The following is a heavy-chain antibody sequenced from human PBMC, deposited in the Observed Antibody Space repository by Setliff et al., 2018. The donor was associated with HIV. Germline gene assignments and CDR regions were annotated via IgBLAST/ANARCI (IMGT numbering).Heavy chain of an antibody. D-gene: IGHD3-9*01. V-gene: IGHV1-69*10. CDR1: AGASNTHA. Sequence: AASVKVSCKASAGASNTHALSWVRQAPGQGLEWIGGYIPTLHVTRYAENIERARVTISADTSVGAIYLDLRGLRMEDTAVYYCARGGTYFERLFPPSYYMDLWGAGTSVTVSS. J-gene: IGHJ6*03. CDR3: ARGGTYFERLFPPSYYMDL. CDR2: YIPTLHVT.